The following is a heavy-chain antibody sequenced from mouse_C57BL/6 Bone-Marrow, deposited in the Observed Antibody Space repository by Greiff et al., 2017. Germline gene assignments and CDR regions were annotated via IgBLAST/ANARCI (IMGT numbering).Heavy chain of an antibody. CDR1: GFTFSSYG. J-gene: IGHJ3*01. Sequence: EVKLVESGGALVKPGGSLKLSCAASGFTFSSYGLSWVRQTPDKRLEWVATISSGGSYTYYPDSVKGRFTISKDKAKNTLYLQMSSLKSEDTAMYYWARPRNYNWFAYWGRGTLVNV. D-gene: IGHD2-5*01. CDR2: ISSGGSYT. V-gene: IGHV5-6*01. CDR3: ARPRNYNWFAY.